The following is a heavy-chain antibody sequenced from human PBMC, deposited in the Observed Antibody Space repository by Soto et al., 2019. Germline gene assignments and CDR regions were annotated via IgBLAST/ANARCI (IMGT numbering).Heavy chain of an antibody. CDR3: AKDVYDSYSFDY. CDR1: GFTFSSYG. D-gene: IGHD3-22*01. Sequence: GGSLRLSCAASGFTFSSYGMHWVRQAPGKGLEWVAVISYDGSNKYYADSVKGRFTISRDNSKNPLYLQMNSLRAEDTAVYYSAKDVYDSYSFDYWGQGTLVTVSS. V-gene: IGHV3-30*18. J-gene: IGHJ4*02. CDR2: ISYDGSNK.